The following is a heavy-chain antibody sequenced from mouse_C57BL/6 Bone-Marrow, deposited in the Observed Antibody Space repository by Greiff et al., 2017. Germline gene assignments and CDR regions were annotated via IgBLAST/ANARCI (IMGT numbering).Heavy chain of an antibody. D-gene: IGHD1-1*02. CDR3: ARRGVAPFDY. V-gene: IGHV5-6*02. CDR1: GFTFSSYG. CDR2: ISSGGSYT. Sequence: EVKVVESGGDLVKPGGSLKLSCAASGFTFSSYGMSWVRQTPDKRLEWVATISSGGSYTYYPDSVKGRFTISRDHAKNTLYLQMSSPNSEDTAMYYCARRGVAPFDYWGQGTTLTVSS. J-gene: IGHJ2*01.